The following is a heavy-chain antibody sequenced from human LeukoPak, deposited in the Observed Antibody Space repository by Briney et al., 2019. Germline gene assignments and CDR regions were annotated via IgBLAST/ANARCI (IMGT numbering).Heavy chain of an antibody. J-gene: IGHJ5*02. CDR3: ARMVSWFGDLYWFDP. Sequence: ASVKISCKASGYTFINYPFSWVRQAPGQGLEWMGWIRTSNGNTNYAQKLQGRVTMTTDTSTNTAYMELRSLRSDDTAVYYCARMVSWFGDLYWFDPWGQGTLVTVSS. V-gene: IGHV1-18*01. D-gene: IGHD3-10*01. CDR1: GYTFINYP. CDR2: IRTSNGNT.